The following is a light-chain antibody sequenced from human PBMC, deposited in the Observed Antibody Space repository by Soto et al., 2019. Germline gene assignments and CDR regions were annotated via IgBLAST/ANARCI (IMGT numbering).Light chain of an antibody. Sequence: ILMTQSPATLSVSPGERATLSCRASQSVSNNLAWYQQKPGQAPRLLIYDASTRAPGIPARFSCSGSGTEFTLTISCLKSEDFAVYYCQQYNNWPPWTFGQGTKVEIK. CDR3: QQYNNWPPWT. CDR2: DAS. V-gene: IGKV3-15*01. CDR1: QSVSNN. J-gene: IGKJ1*01.